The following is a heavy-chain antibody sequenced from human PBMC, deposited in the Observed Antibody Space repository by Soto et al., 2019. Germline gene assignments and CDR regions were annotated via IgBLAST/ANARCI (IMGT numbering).Heavy chain of an antibody. CDR2: IKSKTDGGTT. CDR1: GFTFSNAW. Sequence: EVQLVESGGGLVKPGGSLRLSCAASGFTFSNAWMSWVRQAPGKGLEWVGRIKSKTDGGTTDYAAPVKGRFTISRDDSKNTLYLQMNSLKTEDTAVYYCTTGPVRGVIITLYYYYGMDVWGQGTTVTVSS. CDR3: TTGPVRGVIITLYYYYGMDV. D-gene: IGHD3-10*01. V-gene: IGHV3-15*01. J-gene: IGHJ6*02.